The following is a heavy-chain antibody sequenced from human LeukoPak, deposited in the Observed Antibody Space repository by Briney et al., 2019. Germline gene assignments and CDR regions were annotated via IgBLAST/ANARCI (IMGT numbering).Heavy chain of an antibody. D-gene: IGHD3-16*02. J-gene: IGHJ4*02. Sequence: PSETLSLTCAVYGGSFSGYYWSWIRQPPGKGLEWIGEINHSGSTNYNPSLKSRVTISLDTSKNQFSLKLISVTAADTAVYYCARGGYDNVWGSYRYPRYFDYWGQGTLVPVPS. V-gene: IGHV4-34*01. CDR3: ARGGYDNVWGSYRYPRYFDY. CDR2: INHSGST. CDR1: GGSFSGYY.